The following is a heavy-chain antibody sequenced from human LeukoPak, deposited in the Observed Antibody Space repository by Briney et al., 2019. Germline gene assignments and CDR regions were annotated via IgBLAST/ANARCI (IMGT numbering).Heavy chain of an antibody. Sequence: PGGSLRLSCAASGFTVSSNYMSWVRQAPGKGLEWVAVISYDGSNKYYADSVKGRFTISRDNSKNTLYLQMNSLRAEDTAVYYCARSPGLYYYYMDVWGKGTTVTVSS. CDR2: ISYDGSNK. CDR1: GFTVSSNY. V-gene: IGHV3-30*03. J-gene: IGHJ6*03. CDR3: ARSPGLYYYYMDV. D-gene: IGHD6-19*01.